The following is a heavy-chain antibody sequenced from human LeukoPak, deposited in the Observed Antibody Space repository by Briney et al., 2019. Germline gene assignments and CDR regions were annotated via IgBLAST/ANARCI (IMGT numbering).Heavy chain of an antibody. V-gene: IGHV4-34*01. CDR3: ARDHWDSPFDY. J-gene: IGHJ4*02. D-gene: IGHD7-27*01. CDR1: GGSFSGYY. CDR2: INHSGST. Sequence: PSETLSLTCAVYGGSFSGYYWSWIRQPPGKGLEWIGEINHSGSTNYNPSLKSRVTMSVDTSKNQFSLKLSSVTAADTAVYYCARDHWDSPFDYWGQGTLVTVSS.